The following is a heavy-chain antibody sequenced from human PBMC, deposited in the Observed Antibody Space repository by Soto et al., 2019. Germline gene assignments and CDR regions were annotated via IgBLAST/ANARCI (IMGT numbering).Heavy chain of an antibody. Sequence: QVQLVQSGAEVKKPGASVKVSCKASGYTFTSYGISWVRQAPGQGLEWMGWISGKTAKTNYAQNLQGRVTITTDTSNSTAYMELRSLRSDDTAVYYCARVPREIILVGMDVWGQGTTVTVSS. CDR2: ISGKTAKT. J-gene: IGHJ6*02. D-gene: IGHD2-2*01. V-gene: IGHV1-18*04. CDR1: GYTFTSYG. CDR3: ARVPREIILVGMDV.